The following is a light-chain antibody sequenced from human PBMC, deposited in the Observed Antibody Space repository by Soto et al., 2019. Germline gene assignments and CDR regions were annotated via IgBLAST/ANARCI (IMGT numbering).Light chain of an antibody. J-gene: IGLJ1*01. V-gene: IGLV2-23*01. CDR3: CSYASSSTYV. CDR2: EGT. CDR1: SSDVGSYNL. Sequence: QSALTQPASVSGSPGQSITISCTGTSSDVGSYNLVSLYQQHPGKAPQLMIYEGTKRPSGVSDRFSGSRSGNTASLTISGLQAEDEADYYCCSYASSSTYVFGTGTKLTVL.